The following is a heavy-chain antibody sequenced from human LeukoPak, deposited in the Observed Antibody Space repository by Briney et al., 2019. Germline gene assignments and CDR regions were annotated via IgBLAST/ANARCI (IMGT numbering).Heavy chain of an antibody. V-gene: IGHV4-4*02. Sequence: SETLSLTCGVSGGSINSGDWWTWVRQPPGKGLEWIGEIYHDGNTYYNPSLESRVTISVDKSKNQFSLTLSSVTAADTAVYYCASNQGMGAYFDSWGQGALVTVSS. J-gene: IGHJ4*02. CDR1: GGSINSGDW. CDR3: ASNQGMGAYFDS. CDR2: IYHDGNT. D-gene: IGHD1-26*01.